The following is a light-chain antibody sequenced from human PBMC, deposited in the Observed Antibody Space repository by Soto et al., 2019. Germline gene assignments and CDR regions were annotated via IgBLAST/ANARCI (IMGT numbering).Light chain of an antibody. Sequence: EIVMTQSPATLSVSPGERATLSCRASQSVSSTLAWYQQKPGQAPRLLIYGASSRATGIPARFSGRGSGTEFTLTISSLQSLYFAVYYCLQYNDWRGPFCQGPKLDIK. V-gene: IGKV3-15*01. CDR3: LQYNDWRGP. CDR1: QSVSST. J-gene: IGKJ1*01. CDR2: GAS.